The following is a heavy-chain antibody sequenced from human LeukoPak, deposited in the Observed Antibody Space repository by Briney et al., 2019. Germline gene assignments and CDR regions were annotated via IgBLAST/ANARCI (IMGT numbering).Heavy chain of an antibody. CDR1: GGTFSSYA. CDR2: IIPILGIA. Sequence: GASVKVSCKASGGTFSSYAISWVRQAPGQGLEWMGRIIPILGIANYAQKFQGRVTMTRDTSISTAYMELSRLRSDDTAVYYCARIAKYPADVKPFDYWGQGTLVTVSS. J-gene: IGHJ4*02. D-gene: IGHD2-2*02. CDR3: ARIAKYPADVKPFDY. V-gene: IGHV1-69*04.